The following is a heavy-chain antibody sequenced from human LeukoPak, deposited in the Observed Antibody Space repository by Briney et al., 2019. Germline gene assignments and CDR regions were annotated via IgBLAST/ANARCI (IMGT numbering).Heavy chain of an antibody. V-gene: IGHV3-64D*06. CDR2: ISSDGVST. CDR3: AKETAFYDH. D-gene: IGHD2/OR15-2a*01. Sequence: TGGSLRLSCSASGFTFSRSPMHWVRQAPGKGLEYVSAISSDGVSTYYGASVKGRFTISRDNSKNTLYLQMSSLRAEDTALYYCAKETAFYDHWGPGTLVTVSS. J-gene: IGHJ4*02. CDR1: GFTFSRSP.